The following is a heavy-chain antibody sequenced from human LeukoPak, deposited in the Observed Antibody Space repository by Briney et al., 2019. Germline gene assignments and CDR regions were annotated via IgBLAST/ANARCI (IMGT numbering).Heavy chain of an antibody. D-gene: IGHD6-6*01. CDR3: ARGDTVAARPGRFDY. CDR2: IVHRGST. V-gene: IGHV4-34*01. J-gene: IGHJ4*02. CDR1: GGSFSGYY. Sequence: PSETLSLTCAVYGGSFSGYYWSWIRQPPGKGLEWIGEIVHRGSTNYNPSLKSRLTISVDTSKNQFSLKLSSVTAADTAVYYCARGDTVAARPGRFDYWGQGTLVTVSS.